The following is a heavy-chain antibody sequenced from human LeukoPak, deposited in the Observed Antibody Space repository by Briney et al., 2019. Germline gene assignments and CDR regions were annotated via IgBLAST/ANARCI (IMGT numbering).Heavy chain of an antibody. CDR2: VYYGRTT. V-gene: IGHV4-39*01. CDR3: VRHDGRGGATMGAFDS. J-gene: IGHJ5*01. CDR1: AASFISSSHH. D-gene: IGHD5-12*01. Sequence: SETLSLTCTVSAASFISSSHHWGWIRQSPGKGLEWIGTVYYGRTTYYNPTLDGRVTISLDTSANHFSLQLNSVTAADTAVYYCVRHDGRGGATMGAFDSWGQGSLVTVSS.